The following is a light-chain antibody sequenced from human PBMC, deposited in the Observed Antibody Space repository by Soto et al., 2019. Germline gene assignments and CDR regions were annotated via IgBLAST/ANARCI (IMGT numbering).Light chain of an antibody. J-gene: IGLJ1*01. CDR1: SSNIGSTYD. V-gene: IGLV1-40*01. Sequence: QSVLTQPPSVSGPPGQRVTISCTGSSSNIGSTYDVQWYQQLPGTAPKLLIHGNTDRPSGVPDRFSGSKSGTSASLAITGLQADDEADYYCQSYEDSLSVHYVFGTGTKVTVL. CDR2: GNT. CDR3: QSYEDSLSVHYV.